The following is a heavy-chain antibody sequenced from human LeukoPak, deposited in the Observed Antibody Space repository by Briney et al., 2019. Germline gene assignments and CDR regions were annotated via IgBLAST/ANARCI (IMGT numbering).Heavy chain of an antibody. Sequence: GGSLRLSCAAPGFSFSSNWMGWVRQAPGKGLEWVAHIKRDGSQKYYLDSVKGRFTISRGNAKNSLYLQMNSLRVEDTAVYYCARLGLEVGGPNWFDPWGQGTLVTVSS. CDR1: GFSFSSNW. V-gene: IGHV3-7*01. D-gene: IGHD1-1*01. J-gene: IGHJ5*02. CDR2: IKRDGSQK. CDR3: ARLGLEVGGPNWFDP.